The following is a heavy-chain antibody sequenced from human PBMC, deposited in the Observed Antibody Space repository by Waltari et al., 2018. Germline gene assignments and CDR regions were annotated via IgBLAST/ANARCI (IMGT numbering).Heavy chain of an antibody. J-gene: IGHJ4*02. Sequence: QLPLQESGPGLVKPSEPLSLTCTVSGGSLRSSSYYWGWIRQPPGKGLEWIGSIYYSGSTYYNPSLKSRVTISVDTSKNQFSLKLSSVTAADTAVYYCASYDFWSGYVFDYWGQGTLVTVSS. CDR1: GGSLRSSSYY. V-gene: IGHV4-39*01. D-gene: IGHD3-3*01. CDR2: IYYSGST. CDR3: ASYDFWSGYVFDY.